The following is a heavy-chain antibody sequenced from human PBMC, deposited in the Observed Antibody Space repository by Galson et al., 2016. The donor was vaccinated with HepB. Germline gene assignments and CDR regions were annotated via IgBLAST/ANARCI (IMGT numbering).Heavy chain of an antibody. D-gene: IGHD3-3*02. Sequence: AISGDSVSSNSAAWNWIRQSPSRGLEWLGRTYYRAKWYNDYAVSVKSRITINVDTSKNQFSLQLNSVTPEDTAVYYCARAITHFWSGYLDFDSWGQGTLVTVSS. CDR3: ARAITHFWSGYLDFDS. CDR2: TYYRAKWYN. J-gene: IGHJ4*02. V-gene: IGHV6-1*01. CDR1: GDSVSSNSAA.